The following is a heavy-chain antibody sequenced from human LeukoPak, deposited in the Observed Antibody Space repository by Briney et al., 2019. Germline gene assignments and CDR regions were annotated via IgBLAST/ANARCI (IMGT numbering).Heavy chain of an antibody. CDR3: AKGIRDFSWLPTFDW. Sequence: GWSLRLSCAASGFTFSTYGMHWVRQAPGKGLEWVAVTSFDGSNQYYADSVQGRFTISRDNFKTTLFLQMNSLRAEDTAVYYCAKGIRDFSWLPTFDWWGQGILVTVSS. D-gene: IGHD3-9*01. CDR2: TSFDGSNQ. CDR1: GFTFSTYG. J-gene: IGHJ4*02. V-gene: IGHV3-30*18.